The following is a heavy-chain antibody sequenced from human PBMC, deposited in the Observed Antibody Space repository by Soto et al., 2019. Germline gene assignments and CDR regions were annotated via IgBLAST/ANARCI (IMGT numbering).Heavy chain of an antibody. Sequence: QVQLQESGPGLVKPSETLSLTCTVSGGSISSYYWSWIRQPPGKGLEWIGYIYYSGSTNYNPSLKSRVTISVDTSKNQFSLRLSSVTAADTAVYYCARDDYYGSGSYYNGGWFDPWGQGTLVTASS. CDR2: IYYSGST. CDR3: ARDDYYGSGSYYNGGWFDP. D-gene: IGHD3-10*01. CDR1: GGSISSYY. V-gene: IGHV4-59*01. J-gene: IGHJ5*02.